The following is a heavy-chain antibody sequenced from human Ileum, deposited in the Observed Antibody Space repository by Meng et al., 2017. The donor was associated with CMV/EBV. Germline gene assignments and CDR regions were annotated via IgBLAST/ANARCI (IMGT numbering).Heavy chain of an antibody. CDR1: GFPFSTFD. CDR2: IYGRDGST. V-gene: IGHV3-23*01. J-gene: IGHJ4*02. D-gene: IGHD1-26*01. Sequence: GESLKISCAASGFPFSTFDMSWVRQAPGKGLEWVSVIYGRDGSTFYADSVRGRYTISKDNSDNRLHLQMNGLRVEDTALYYCTKGAWVDYLGQGTLVTVSS. CDR3: TKGAWVDY.